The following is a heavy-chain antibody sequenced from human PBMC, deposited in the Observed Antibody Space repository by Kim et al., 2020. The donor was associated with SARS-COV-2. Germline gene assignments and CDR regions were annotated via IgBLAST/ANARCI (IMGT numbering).Heavy chain of an antibody. Sequence: GGSLRLSCAASGFTFSKYNMNWVRQAPGKGLEWVSYISSGSKTIYYADFVKGRFTISRDNAKNSLYLQMNSLRAEDTAVYYCARESVQYFDWLYYGMDVWGLGTTVTVSS. CDR1: GFTFSKYN. CDR2: ISSGSKTI. D-gene: IGHD3-9*01. CDR3: ARESVQYFDWLYYGMDV. J-gene: IGHJ6*02. V-gene: IGHV3-48*04.